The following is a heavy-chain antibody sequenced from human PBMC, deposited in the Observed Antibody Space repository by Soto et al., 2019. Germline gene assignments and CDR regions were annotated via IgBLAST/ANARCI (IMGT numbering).Heavy chain of an antibody. D-gene: IGHD3-3*02. CDR1: GGSISSYY. J-gene: IGHJ4*02. Sequence: QMQLQESGPGLMKPSETLSLTCTVSGGSISSYYWSWIRQPPGKGPEWIGYIYYSGSTNYNPSLKSRVTISVGTSKSQFSLKLNSVTAADTAVYYCARGRLGDSILFDYWGQGTLVTVSS. CDR2: IYYSGST. CDR3: ARGRLGDSILFDY. V-gene: IGHV4-59*01.